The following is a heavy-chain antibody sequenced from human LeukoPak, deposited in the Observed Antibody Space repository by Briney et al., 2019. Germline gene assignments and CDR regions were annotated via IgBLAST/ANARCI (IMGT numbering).Heavy chain of an antibody. Sequence: SETLSPTCTVSGGSISSYCWSWIRQPPGKGLEWIGYIYYSGSTNYNPSLKSRVTISVDTSKNQFSLKLSSVTAADTAVYYCARLNCGGDCYSSYFDLWGRGTLVTVSS. CDR1: GGSISSYC. J-gene: IGHJ2*01. CDR2: IYYSGST. D-gene: IGHD2-21*02. V-gene: IGHV4-59*08. CDR3: ARLNCGGDCYSSYFDL.